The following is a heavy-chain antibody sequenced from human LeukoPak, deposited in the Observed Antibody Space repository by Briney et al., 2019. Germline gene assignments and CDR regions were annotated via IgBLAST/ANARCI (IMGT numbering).Heavy chain of an antibody. CDR1: GYTFTGYY. Sequence: ASVKVSCKASGYTFTGYYMHWVRQAPGQGLEWMGWINPNSGGTNYAQKFQGWVTMTRDTSISTAYMELSRLRSDDTAVYYCARGLIAVHLSNWFDPWGQGTLVTVSS. CDR2: INPNSGGT. D-gene: IGHD6-19*01. V-gene: IGHV1-2*04. CDR3: ARGLIAVHLSNWFDP. J-gene: IGHJ5*02.